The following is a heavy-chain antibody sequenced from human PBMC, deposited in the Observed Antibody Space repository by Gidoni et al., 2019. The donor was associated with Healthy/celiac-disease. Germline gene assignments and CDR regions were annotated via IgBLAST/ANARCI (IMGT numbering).Heavy chain of an antibody. J-gene: IGHJ4*02. CDR1: GGSISSYY. CDR2: IYYIGST. D-gene: IGHD6-6*01. Sequence: QVQLQESCPGLVKPSETLSLTCTVYGGSISSYYWSWIRQPPGKGLDWIGYIYYIGSTNYNPSLKSRVTISVDTSKNQFSLKLSSVTAADTAVYYCARGIHSSSSFYDYWGQGTLVTVSS. CDR3: ARGIHSSSSFYDY. V-gene: IGHV4-59*01.